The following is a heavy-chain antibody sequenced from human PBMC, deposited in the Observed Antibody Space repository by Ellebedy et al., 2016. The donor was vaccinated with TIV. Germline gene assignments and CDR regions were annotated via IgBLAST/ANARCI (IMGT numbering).Heavy chain of an antibody. CDR1: GFTFSSYS. J-gene: IGHJ4*02. CDR3: ARDVAGATTN. CDR2: ISSSSSYI. Sequence: GGSLRLSXAASGFTFSSYSMNWVRQAPGKGLEWVSSISSSSSYIYYADSVKGRFTISRDNAKNSLYLQMNSLRAEDTAVYYCARDVAGATTNWGQGTLVTVSS. V-gene: IGHV3-21*01. D-gene: IGHD1-26*01.